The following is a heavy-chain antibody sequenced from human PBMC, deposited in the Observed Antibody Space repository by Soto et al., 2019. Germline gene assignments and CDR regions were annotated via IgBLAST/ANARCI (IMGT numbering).Heavy chain of an antibody. J-gene: IGHJ6*02. Sequence: SVKVSCKASGGTFSSYAISWVRQAPGQGLEWMGGIIPIFGTANYAQKFQGRVTITADESTSTAYMELSSLRSEDTAVYYCARSWSYNWNYGYYYYYGMDVWGQGTTVTVSS. CDR3: ARSWSYNWNYGYYYYYGMDV. D-gene: IGHD1-7*01. CDR1: GGTFSSYA. CDR2: IIPIFGTA. V-gene: IGHV1-69*13.